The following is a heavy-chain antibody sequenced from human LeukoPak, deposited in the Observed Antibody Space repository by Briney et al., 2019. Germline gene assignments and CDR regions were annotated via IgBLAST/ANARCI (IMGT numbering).Heavy chain of an antibody. Sequence: GGAPRLSCGASGFTFSSYWMHWVRQAPGKGLVWVSRINTDGTTTDHADSVKGRFTISRDNAKNTLYLQMNSLRAEDTAVYFCARDPWGYRAGVMDFWGLGTLLTVPS. D-gene: IGHD1-1*01. V-gene: IGHV3-74*01. CDR3: ARDPWGYRAGVMDF. J-gene: IGHJ4*02. CDR2: INTDGTTT. CDR1: GFTFSSYW.